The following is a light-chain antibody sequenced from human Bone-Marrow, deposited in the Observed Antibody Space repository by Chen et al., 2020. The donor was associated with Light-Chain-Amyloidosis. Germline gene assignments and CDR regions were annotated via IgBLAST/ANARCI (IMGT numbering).Light chain of an antibody. J-gene: IGLJ3*02. V-gene: IGLV6-57*01. CDR1: SGSIATNY. Sequence: NFMLTQPHSVSESPGNTVIIYCTRSSGSIATNYVQWYQQRPGSSPTTVIYEEDQSPSGVPDRFSGSIDRSSNSASLTISGLKTEDEADYYCQSYQGSSQGVFGGGTKLTVL. CDR2: EED. CDR3: QSYQGSSQGV.